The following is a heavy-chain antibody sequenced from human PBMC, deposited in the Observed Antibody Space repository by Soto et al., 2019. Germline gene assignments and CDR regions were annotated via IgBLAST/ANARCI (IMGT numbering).Heavy chain of an antibody. D-gene: IGHD4-17*01. CDR2: VSGTGDDT. V-gene: IGHV3-23*04. CDR3: ARLSTVNPTLPYLYFDL. CDR1: GLTFSSHA. J-gene: IGHJ2*01. Sequence: EVELEESGGGPAQPGGSLRLSCSASGLTFSSHAMSWVRQAPGKGLEWVAAVSGTGDDTYYADFVKGRFTVTRDNAKTTAYLQMRSLPAEDSAVYYCARLSTVNPTLPYLYFDLWARGSLVSVSS.